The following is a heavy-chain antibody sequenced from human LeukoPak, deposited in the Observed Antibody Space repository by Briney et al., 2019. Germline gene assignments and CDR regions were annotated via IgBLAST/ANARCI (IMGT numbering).Heavy chain of an antibody. CDR3: ARGPYSSGWYVYYGMDV. CDR2: ISSSSTI. V-gene: IGHV3-48*02. Sequence: QPGGSLRLSCAASGFTFSSYSMNWVRQAPGKGLEWVSYISSSSTIYYADSVKGRFTISRDNAKNSLYLQMNSLRDEDTAVYYCARGPYSSGWYVYYGMDVWGQGTTVTVSS. D-gene: IGHD6-19*01. CDR1: GFTFSSYS. J-gene: IGHJ6*02.